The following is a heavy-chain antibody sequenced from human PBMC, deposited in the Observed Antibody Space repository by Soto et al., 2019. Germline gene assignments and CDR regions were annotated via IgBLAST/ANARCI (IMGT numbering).Heavy chain of an antibody. Sequence: QLQLQESGPGLVKPSETLSLTCRVSDGSMNSDSSYWGWIRQPPGKGLEWIGVINHSGSTYHNLSLKGRVTMSVDASRNQCSRKGTAMTAADTAGYYCARRGGYVSVGYYYLWDSWGQGTLVTVSS. V-gene: IGHV4-39*01. CDR2: INHSGST. J-gene: IGHJ4*02. CDR3: ARRGGYVSVGYYYLWDS. D-gene: IGHD3-22*01. CDR1: DGSMNSDSSY.